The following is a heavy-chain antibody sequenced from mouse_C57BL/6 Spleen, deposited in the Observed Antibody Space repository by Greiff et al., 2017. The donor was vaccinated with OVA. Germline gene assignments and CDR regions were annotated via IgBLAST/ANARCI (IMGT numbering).Heavy chain of an antibody. CDR1: GYSFTDYN. CDR2: INPNYGPT. CDR3: ARGRREYNFDY. Sequence: VQLQQSGPELVKPGASVKISCKASGYSFTDYNMNWVKQSHGKSLEWIGVINPNYGPTSYTQKFKGKATLTVDQSSSTAYMQLNSLTSEDAAVDYCARGRREYNFDYWGQGTTLTVSS. J-gene: IGHJ2*01. D-gene: IGHD5-1*01. V-gene: IGHV1-39*01.